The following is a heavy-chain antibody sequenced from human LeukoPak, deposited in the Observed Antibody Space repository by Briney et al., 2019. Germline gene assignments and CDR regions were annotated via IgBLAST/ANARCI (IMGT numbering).Heavy chain of an antibody. D-gene: IGHD6-19*01. CDR3: ARDGVSSGWYRQSVWFDP. CDR1: GYTFTSYY. V-gene: IGHV1-46*01. J-gene: IGHJ5*02. CDR2: INPSGGST. Sequence: ASVKVSCKASGYTFTSYYMHWVRQAPGQGLEWMGIINPSGGSTSYAQKFQGRVTMTRDTSTSTVYMELSSLRSKDTAVYYCARDGVSSGWYRQSVWFDPWGQGTLVTVSS.